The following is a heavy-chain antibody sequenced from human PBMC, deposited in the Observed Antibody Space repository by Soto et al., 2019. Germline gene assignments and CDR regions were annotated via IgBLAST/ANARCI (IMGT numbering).Heavy chain of an antibody. CDR2: IYYSGST. CDR1: GGSISSYY. CDR3: ARFLAGSLGYNWFDP. V-gene: IGHV4-59*01. J-gene: IGHJ5*02. D-gene: IGHD6-19*01. Sequence: KPSETLSLTCTVSGGSISSYYWSWIRQPPGKGLEWIGYIYYSGSTNYNPSLKSRVTISVDTSKNQFSLKLSSVTAADTAVYYCARFLAGSLGYNWFDPWGQGTLVTVSS.